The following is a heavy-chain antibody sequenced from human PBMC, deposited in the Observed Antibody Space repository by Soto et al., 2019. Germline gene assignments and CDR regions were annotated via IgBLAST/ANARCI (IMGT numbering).Heavy chain of an antibody. CDR2: IYYSGST. J-gene: IGHJ4*02. Sequence: PSETLSLTCTVSGGPVSSGSYYWSWIRQPPGKGLEWIGYIYYSGSTNYNPSLKSRVTISVDTSKNQFSLKLSSVTAADTAVYYCARSQLVVVTGYFDYWGQGTLVTVSS. CDR3: ARSQLVVVTGYFDY. CDR1: GGPVSSGSYY. V-gene: IGHV4-61*01. D-gene: IGHD3-22*01.